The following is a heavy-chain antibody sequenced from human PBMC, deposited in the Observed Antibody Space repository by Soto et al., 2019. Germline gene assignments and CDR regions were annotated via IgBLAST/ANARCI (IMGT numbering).Heavy chain of an antibody. CDR2: ISAYNGNT. Sequence: XSVKISFKASGYTFTSYGISWVRQAPGQWLEWMGWISAYNGNTNYAQKLQGRVTMTTDTSTSTAYMELRSLRSDDTAVYYCARLNVITMVRGVYYYYYGMDVWGQGTTVTVSS. CDR3: ARLNVITMVRGVYYYYYGMDV. CDR1: GYTFTSYG. V-gene: IGHV1-18*01. D-gene: IGHD3-10*01. J-gene: IGHJ6*02.